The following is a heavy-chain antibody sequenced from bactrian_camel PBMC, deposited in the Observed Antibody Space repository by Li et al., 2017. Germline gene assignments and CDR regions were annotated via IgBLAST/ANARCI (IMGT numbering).Heavy chain of an antibody. V-gene: IGHV3S26*01. CDR2: ADADRRT. CDR3: AADPPPCSYDVRDAYQYSH. D-gene: IGHD3*01. J-gene: IGHJ4*01. CDR1: GATYSRRC. Sequence: VQLVESGGGSVQAGGSLILSCTFSGATYSRRCMAWFRQVPGKGREAVAAADADRRTIYGDFVKGRFTISLDKGQDKTTLYLQMDSLKPEDTAKYYCAADPPPCSYDVRDAYQYSHWGQGTQVTVS.